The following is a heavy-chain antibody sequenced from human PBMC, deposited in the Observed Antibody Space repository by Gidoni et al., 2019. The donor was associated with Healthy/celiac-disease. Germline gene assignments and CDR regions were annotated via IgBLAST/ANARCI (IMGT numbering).Heavy chain of an antibody. CDR1: GGTFSSYA. CDR3: ARDQGGGSCYSCPKEYNWFDP. J-gene: IGHJ5*02. V-gene: IGHV1-69*01. D-gene: IGHD2-15*01. Sequence: QVQLVQSGAEVKKPGSSVKVSCKASGGTFSSYAISWVRQAPGQGLEWMGGIIPIFGTANYAQKFQGRVTITADESTSTAYMELSSLRSEDTAVYYCARDQGGGSCYSCPKEYNWFDPWGQGTLVTVSS. CDR2: IIPIFGTA.